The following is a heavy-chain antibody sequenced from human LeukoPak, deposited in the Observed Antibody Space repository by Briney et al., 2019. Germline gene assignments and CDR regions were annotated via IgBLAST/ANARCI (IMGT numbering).Heavy chain of an antibody. D-gene: IGHD6-19*01. CDR3: VRESSAWELDY. Sequence: GGSLRLSCAASGFTFSTFSMNWVRQAPGKGLEWVSSISYSGSYIYYADSVKGRFTISRDNAKNSLYLQMNSLRAEDTAVYYCVRESSAWELDYWGQGTLVTVSS. CDR1: GFTFSTFS. V-gene: IGHV3-21*01. CDR2: ISYSGSYI. J-gene: IGHJ4*02.